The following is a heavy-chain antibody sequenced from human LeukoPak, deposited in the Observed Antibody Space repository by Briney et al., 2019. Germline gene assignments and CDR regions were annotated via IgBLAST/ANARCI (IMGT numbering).Heavy chain of an antibody. CDR3: ARAPLGLRRGDPWAFDI. D-gene: IGHD2-21*02. Sequence: GGSLRLSCAASGFTVSSNYMSWVRQAPGKGLEWVSVIYSGGSTYYADSVKGRFTISRDNSKNTLYLQMNSLRAEDTAVYYCARAPLGLRRGDPWAFDIWGQGTMVTVSS. V-gene: IGHV3-53*01. J-gene: IGHJ3*02. CDR2: IYSGGST. CDR1: GFTVSSNY.